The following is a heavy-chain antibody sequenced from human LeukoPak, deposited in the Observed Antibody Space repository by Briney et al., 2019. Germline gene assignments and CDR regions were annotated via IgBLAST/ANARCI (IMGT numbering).Heavy chain of an antibody. Sequence: ERSLRLSCAASGIIFSGYGMHWVRQAPGKGLEWVAVIWYDGSQKYYGDSVKGRFTISRDNSKNTLFLQMNSLRAEDTAVYCCASSPNSNYFDFWGQGTLVTVSS. J-gene: IGHJ4*02. D-gene: IGHD4-11*01. CDR3: ASSPNSNYFDF. CDR1: GIIFSGYG. V-gene: IGHV3-33*01. CDR2: IWYDGSQK.